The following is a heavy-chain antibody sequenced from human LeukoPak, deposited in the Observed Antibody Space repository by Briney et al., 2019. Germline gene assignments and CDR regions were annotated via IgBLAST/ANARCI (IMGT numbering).Heavy chain of an antibody. CDR1: GYTFTSYG. J-gene: IGHJ4*02. D-gene: IGHD2-21*02. CDR3: ARVSYIVVVTAISGLLDY. CDR2: ISAYNGNT. Sequence: ASVKVSCKASGYTFTSYGISWVRQAPGQGLEWMGWISAYNGNTNYAQKLQGRVTMTTDTSTSTAYMELRSLRSDDTAVYYCARVSYIVVVTAISGLLDYWGQGTLVTVSS. V-gene: IGHV1-18*01.